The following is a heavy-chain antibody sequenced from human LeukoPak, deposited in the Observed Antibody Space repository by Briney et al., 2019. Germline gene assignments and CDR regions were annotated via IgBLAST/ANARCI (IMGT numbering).Heavy chain of an antibody. Sequence: ASVKVSCKASGGTFSSYAISWVRQAPGQGLEWMGGIIPIFGTANYAQKFQGRVTITTDESTSTAYMELSSLRSEDTAVYYCARGRFWGRAKDYYYYMDVWGKGTTVTVSS. D-gene: IGHD3-16*01. CDR3: ARGRFWGRAKDYYYYMDV. CDR1: GGTFSSYA. V-gene: IGHV1-69*05. CDR2: IIPIFGTA. J-gene: IGHJ6*03.